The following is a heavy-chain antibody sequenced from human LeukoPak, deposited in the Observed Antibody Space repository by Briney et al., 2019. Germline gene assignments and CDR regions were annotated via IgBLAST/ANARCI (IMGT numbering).Heavy chain of an antibody. D-gene: IGHD3-10*01. Sequence: GGSLRLSCAASGFTVSSNYMSWVRQAPGKGLEWVANIKQDGSEKYYVDSVKGRFTISRDNAKNSLYLQMNSLRAEDTAVYYCAREYGSGSYYRGYYFDYWGQGTLVTVSS. CDR3: AREYGSGSYYRGYYFDY. V-gene: IGHV3-7*01. CDR1: GFTVSSNY. CDR2: IKQDGSEK. J-gene: IGHJ4*02.